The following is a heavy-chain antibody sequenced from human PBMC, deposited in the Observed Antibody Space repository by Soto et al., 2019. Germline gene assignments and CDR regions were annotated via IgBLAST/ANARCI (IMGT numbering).Heavy chain of an antibody. J-gene: IGHJ5*02. CDR2: IYHSGST. V-gene: IGHV4-30-2*01. Sequence: SLTCAVSGGSISSGGYSWSWIRQPPGKGLEWIGYIYHSGSTYYNPSLKSRVTISVDRSKNQFSLKLSSVTAADTAVYYCARDILRGGSWFDPWGQGTLVTVSS. CDR1: GGSISSGGYS. D-gene: IGHD2-15*01. CDR3: ARDILRGGSWFDP.